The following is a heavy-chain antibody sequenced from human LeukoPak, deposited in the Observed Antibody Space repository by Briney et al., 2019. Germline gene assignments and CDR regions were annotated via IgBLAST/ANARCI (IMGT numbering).Heavy chain of an antibody. Sequence: SETLSLTCTVSGGSISSSSYYWGWIRQPPGKGLEWIGSIYYSGSTYCNPSLKSRVTISVDTSNNQFSLKLSSVTAADTAVYYCARDRRSWLYYFDYWGQGTLVTVSS. CDR3: ARDRRSWLYYFDY. D-gene: IGHD6-13*01. CDR2: IYYSGST. V-gene: IGHV4-39*07. CDR1: GGSISSSSYY. J-gene: IGHJ4*02.